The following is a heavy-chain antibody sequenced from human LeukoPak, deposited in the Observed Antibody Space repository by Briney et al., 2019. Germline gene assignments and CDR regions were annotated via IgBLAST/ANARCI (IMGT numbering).Heavy chain of an antibody. CDR3: ARGASTVVTLDNWFDP. CDR2: IYYSGST. CDR1: GGSISSGGYY. V-gene: IGHV4-31*03. J-gene: IGHJ5*02. Sequence: PSQTLSLTCTVSGGSISSGGYYWSWIRQLPGKGLEWIGYIYYSGSTFYNPSLKSRVTISVDTSKNQFSLKLSSVTAAHTAVYFCARGASTVVTLDNWFDPWGQGTLVTVSS. D-gene: IGHD4-23*01.